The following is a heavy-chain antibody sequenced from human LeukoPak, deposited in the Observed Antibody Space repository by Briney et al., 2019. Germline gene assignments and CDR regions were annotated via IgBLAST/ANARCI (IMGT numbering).Heavy chain of an antibody. Sequence: PGGSLRLSCAASGFTFGSHSMNWVRQAPGKGLEWVSSISSSSRYIYYADSMKGRFTISRDNAKNSLFLQMNSLRAEDTAVYYCARGRASFYYDSSGYPFDYWGQGTLVTVSS. V-gene: IGHV3-21*01. CDR3: ARGRASFYYDSSGYPFDY. D-gene: IGHD3-22*01. CDR2: ISSSSRYI. J-gene: IGHJ4*02. CDR1: GFTFGSHS.